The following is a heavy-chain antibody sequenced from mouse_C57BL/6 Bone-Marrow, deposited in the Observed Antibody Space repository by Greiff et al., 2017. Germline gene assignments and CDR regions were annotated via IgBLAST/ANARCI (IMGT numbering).Heavy chain of an antibody. CDR3: AVVSLFDY. CDR1: GFNIKDYY. D-gene: IGHD1-1*01. V-gene: IGHV14-1*01. Sequence: VQLQQSGAELVRPGASVKLSCTASGFNIKDYYMHWVKQRPEQGLEWVGRIDPEDGDTEYSPKFQGKATMTADTSSNTAYLQLSSLTSEDTAVYYCAVVSLFDYWGQGTTLTVSA. J-gene: IGHJ2*01. CDR2: IDPEDGDT.